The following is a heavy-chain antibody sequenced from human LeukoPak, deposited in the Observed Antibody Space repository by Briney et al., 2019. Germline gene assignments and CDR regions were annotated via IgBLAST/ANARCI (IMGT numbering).Heavy chain of an antibody. CDR2: IYPGDSDT. D-gene: IGHD3-10*01. J-gene: IGHJ4*02. Sequence: GESLKISCKGSGYSFTSYWIAWVRQMPGEGLEWMGVIYPGDSDTTYSPSFQGQVTISADKSISTAYLQWSSLRASDTAMYYCARQWGRGSGSYLAYWGQGTLVTDSS. CDR3: ARQWGRGSGSYLAY. CDR1: GYSFTSYW. V-gene: IGHV5-51*01.